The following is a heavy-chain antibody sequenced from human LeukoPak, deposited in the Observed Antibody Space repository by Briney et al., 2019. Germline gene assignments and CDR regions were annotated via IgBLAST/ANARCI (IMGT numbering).Heavy chain of an antibody. CDR2: ISSYNGNT. V-gene: IGHV1-18*01. CDR3: ARSVAVHRRDAFNM. CDR1: GYTFTSYG. D-gene: IGHD6-19*01. J-gene: IGHJ3*02. Sequence: GASVKVSCKASGYTFTSYGISWVRQAPGQGLEWMGWISSYNGNTNYAQKLQGRVTMSTDTSTGTAYMELRSLRSDDTAVYYCARSVAVHRRDAFNMWGEGPMHTV.